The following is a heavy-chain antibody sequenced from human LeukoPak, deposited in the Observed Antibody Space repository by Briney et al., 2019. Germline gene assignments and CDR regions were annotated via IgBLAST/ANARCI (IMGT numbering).Heavy chain of an antibody. CDR2: IYSGGST. D-gene: IGHD2-21*02. J-gene: IGHJ4*02. Sequence: GGSLRLSCAASGLTVSSSYMSWVRQAPGRGLEWVSVIYSGGSTYYADSVKGRFTISRDSSKNTLYLQMNSPRAEDTAVYYCARGGGAFCGGDCHRNFDSWGQGALVTVSS. V-gene: IGHV3-53*01. CDR3: ARGGGAFCGGDCHRNFDS. CDR1: GLTVSSSY.